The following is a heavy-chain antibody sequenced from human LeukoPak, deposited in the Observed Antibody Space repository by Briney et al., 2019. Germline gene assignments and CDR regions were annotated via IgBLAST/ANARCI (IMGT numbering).Heavy chain of an antibody. D-gene: IGHD3-22*01. CDR3: ARGQRYYDSSGFFDY. J-gene: IGHJ4*02. Sequence: GRSLRLSCAASGFTVSSNYMSWVRQAPGKGLEWVSVIYSGGSTYYADSVKGRFTISRDNSKNTLYLQMNSLRAEDTAVYYCARGQRYYDSSGFFDYWGQGTLVTVSS. CDR2: IYSGGST. V-gene: IGHV3-66*01. CDR1: GFTVSSNY.